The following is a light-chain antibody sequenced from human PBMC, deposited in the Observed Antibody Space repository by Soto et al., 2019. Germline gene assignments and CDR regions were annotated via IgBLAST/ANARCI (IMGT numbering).Light chain of an antibody. CDR3: QQRSNWPPEVT. J-gene: IGKJ3*01. V-gene: IGKV3-11*01. Sequence: EIVLTQSPDTLSLSPGERATLSCRASQSVSSSLAWYQQKPGQAPRLLIYDASNMATGIPARFSGSGSGTDFTITISSLEPEDFAVYSCQQRSNWPPEVTFGPGTKVDTK. CDR2: DAS. CDR1: QSVSSS.